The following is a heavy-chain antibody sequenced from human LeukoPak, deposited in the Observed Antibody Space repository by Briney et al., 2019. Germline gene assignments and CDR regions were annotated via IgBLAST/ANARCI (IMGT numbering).Heavy chain of an antibody. CDR2: IYHSGST. V-gene: IGHV4-38-2*01. D-gene: IGHD1-26*01. CDR1: GYSISSGYY. CDR3: ARRVSGSYYNYFDY. J-gene: IGHJ4*02. Sequence: SETLSLTCAVSGYSISSGYYWDWIRQPPGKGLEWIGSIYHSGSTYYNPSLKSRVTISVDTPKKQFSLKLSSVTAADTAVYYCARRVSGSYYNYFDYWGQGTLVTVSS.